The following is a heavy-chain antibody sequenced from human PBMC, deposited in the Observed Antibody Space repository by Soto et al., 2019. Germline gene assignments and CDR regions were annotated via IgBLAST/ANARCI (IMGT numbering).Heavy chain of an antibody. CDR3: AVPLGHSYYRSDV. D-gene: IGHD1-26*01. Sequence: GGSLRLSCAASGLTFSNFVMSWVRQVPGKGLEWVSPLTGRGGSADYADSVMGRFTISRDNSKSTVFLEISSLGAANTAVHYSAVPLGHSYYRSDVWHQETTVTIFS. CDR2: LTGRGGSA. J-gene: IGHJ6*02. CDR1: GLTFSNFV. V-gene: IGHV3-23*01.